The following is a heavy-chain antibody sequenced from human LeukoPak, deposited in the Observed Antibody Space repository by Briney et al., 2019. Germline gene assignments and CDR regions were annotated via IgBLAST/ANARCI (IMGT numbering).Heavy chain of an antibody. CDR3: ARGAIAAAGTGFDY. J-gene: IGHJ4*02. Sequence: ASVKVSCKASGYTFTSYDINWVRQATGQGLEWMGWMNPNSGNTGYAQKLQGRVTITRNTSISTAYMELSSLRSEDTAVYYCARGAIAAAGTGFDYWGQGTLVTVSS. CDR2: MNPNSGNT. V-gene: IGHV1-8*03. D-gene: IGHD6-13*01. CDR1: GYTFTSYD.